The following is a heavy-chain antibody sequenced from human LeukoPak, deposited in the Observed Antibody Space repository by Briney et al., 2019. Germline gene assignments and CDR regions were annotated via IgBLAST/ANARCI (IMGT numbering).Heavy chain of an antibody. CDR3: ASWGYYYDSSGYLDY. J-gene: IGHJ4*02. CDR2: IYHSGST. V-gene: IGHV4-39*07. CDR1: GGSISSGGYY. Sequence: SETLSLTCTVSGGSISSGGYYWGWIRQPPGKGLEWIGSIYHSGSTYYNPSLKSRVTISVDTSKNQFSLKLSSVTAADTAVYYCASWGYYYDSSGYLDYWGQGTLVTVSS. D-gene: IGHD3-22*01.